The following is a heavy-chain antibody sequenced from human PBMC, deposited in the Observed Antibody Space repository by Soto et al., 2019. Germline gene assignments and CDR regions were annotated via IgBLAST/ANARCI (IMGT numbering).Heavy chain of an antibody. Sequence: ENLSLTCTVSGGAIRTYYWTWILQPAGKGLEWIGRIYSSGSTKYNPSLQSRVTMSLDTSNNQFSLRLTSVTAADTAVYYCARGQRFSDWFDPWGQGTLVTVSS. CDR3: ARGQRFSDWFDP. CDR1: GGAIRTYY. V-gene: IGHV4-4*07. J-gene: IGHJ5*02. D-gene: IGHD3-3*01. CDR2: IYSSGST.